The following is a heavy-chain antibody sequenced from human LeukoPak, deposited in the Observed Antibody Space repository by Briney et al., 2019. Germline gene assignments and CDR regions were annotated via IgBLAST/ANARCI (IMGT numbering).Heavy chain of an antibody. V-gene: IGHV3-11*04. CDR1: GFTFSDYY. CDR2: ISSSGNTV. Sequence: GGSLRLSCAASGFTFSDYYMSWIRQAPGKGLEWVSYISSSGNTVKYADSVKGRFTISRDNAKNSLYLQMNSLRAEDTAVYYCARDPTLVVAAAYFDYWGQGTLVTVSS. D-gene: IGHD2-15*01. CDR3: ARDPTLVVAAAYFDY. J-gene: IGHJ4*02.